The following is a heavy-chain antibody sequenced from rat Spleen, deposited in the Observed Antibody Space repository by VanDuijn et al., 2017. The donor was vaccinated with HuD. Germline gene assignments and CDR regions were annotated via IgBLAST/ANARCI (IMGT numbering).Heavy chain of an antibody. J-gene: IGHJ3*01. CDR2: ISSSGGST. CDR3: ARHGNNFGWFAY. CDR1: GFTFSNYG. Sequence: EVQLVESGGGQVQPGRSMKLSCAASGFTFSNYGMHWIRQAPTKGLEWVASISSSGGSTYWRDSVKGRFTISRDNAKSTLYLQMDSLGSEDTATYDCARHGNNFGWFAYWGQGTLVTVSS. V-gene: IGHV5-25*01. D-gene: IGHD1-10*01.